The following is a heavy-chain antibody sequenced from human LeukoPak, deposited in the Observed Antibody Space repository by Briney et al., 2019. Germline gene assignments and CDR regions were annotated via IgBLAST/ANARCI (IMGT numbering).Heavy chain of an antibody. D-gene: IGHD2-2*01. CDR1: GFTFSSYA. Sequence: PGGSLRLSCAASGFTFSSYAMSWVRQAPGKGLEWVSAISGGGGSTYYADSVKGRFTISRDNSKNTLQLQMNSLRAEDTAVYYCARLLGYCSSTSCYAHAFDIWGQGTMVTVSS. J-gene: IGHJ3*02. CDR2: ISGGGGST. CDR3: ARLLGYCSSTSCYAHAFDI. V-gene: IGHV3-23*01.